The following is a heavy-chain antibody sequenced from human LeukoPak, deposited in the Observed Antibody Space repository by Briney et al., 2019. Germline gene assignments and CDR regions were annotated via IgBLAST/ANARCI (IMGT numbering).Heavy chain of an antibody. CDR3: ARRGTYYYDSSGYQAFDY. J-gene: IGHJ4*02. Sequence: ASVKVFCKASGYTFTSYGISWVRQAAGQGLEWMGWISAYNGSTNYAQKLQGRVTMTTDTSTSTAYMELRSLRSDDTAVYYCARRGTYYYDSSGYQAFDYWGQGTLVTVSS. V-gene: IGHV1-18*01. CDR1: GYTFTSYG. CDR2: ISAYNGST. D-gene: IGHD3-22*01.